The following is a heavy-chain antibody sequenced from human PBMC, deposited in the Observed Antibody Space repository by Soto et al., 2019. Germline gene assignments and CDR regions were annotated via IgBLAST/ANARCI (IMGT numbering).Heavy chain of an antibody. V-gene: IGHV1-69*06. D-gene: IGHD1-26*01. J-gene: IGHJ5*02. CDR3: ASASTTGLSYNWFDP. Sequence: SVKVSCKASGGSFSSYAFSWVRQAPGQGLEWMGGIIPIFGTANYAQKFQGRVTITADKSTSTAYMELSSLRSEDTAVYYCASASTTGLSYNWFDPWGQGTLVTVSS. CDR1: GGSFSSYA. CDR2: IIPIFGTA.